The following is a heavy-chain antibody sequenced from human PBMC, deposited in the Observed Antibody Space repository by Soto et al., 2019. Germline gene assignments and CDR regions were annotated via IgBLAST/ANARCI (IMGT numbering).Heavy chain of an antibody. CDR2: IDPSDSYT. CDR1: GYSFTSYW. V-gene: IGHV5-10-1*01. Sequence: DESLKISCKGSGYSFTSYWISWVRQMPGKGLEWMGRIDPSDSYTNYSPSFQGHVTISADKSISTAYLQWSSLKASDTAMYYCARRNYYDSTTPHFDYWGQGTLVTVS. CDR3: ARRNYYDSTTPHFDY. J-gene: IGHJ4*02. D-gene: IGHD3-22*01.